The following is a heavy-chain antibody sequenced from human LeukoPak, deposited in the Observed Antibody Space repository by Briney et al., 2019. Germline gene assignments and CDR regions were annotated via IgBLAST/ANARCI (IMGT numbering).Heavy chain of an antibody. D-gene: IGHD4-11*01. CDR1: GYTFTGYY. J-gene: IGHJ4*02. CDR2: INPNSGGT. Sequence: ASVKVSCKASGYTFTGYYMHWVRQAPGQGLEWMGWINPNSGGTNYAQKFQGRVTMTRDTSISTAYLELSRLRSDDTAVYYCAVDYSNYVVGYYFDYWGQGTLVTVSS. CDR3: AVDYSNYVVGYYFDY. V-gene: IGHV1-2*02.